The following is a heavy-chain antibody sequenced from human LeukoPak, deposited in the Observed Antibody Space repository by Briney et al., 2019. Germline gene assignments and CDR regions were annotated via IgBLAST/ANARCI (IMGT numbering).Heavy chain of an antibody. V-gene: IGHV3-23*01. Sequence: GGSLRLSCVAPGFTLSSYSMSWVRQAPGKGLEWVSAISGSGGNTYYADSVKGRFTISRDNSKNTLYLQMNSLRAEDTAVYYCAKDGGTCSSTSCYLEFFDYWGQGTLVTVSS. CDR3: AKDGGTCSSTSCYLEFFDY. CDR1: GFTLSSYS. CDR2: ISGSGGNT. D-gene: IGHD2-2*01. J-gene: IGHJ4*02.